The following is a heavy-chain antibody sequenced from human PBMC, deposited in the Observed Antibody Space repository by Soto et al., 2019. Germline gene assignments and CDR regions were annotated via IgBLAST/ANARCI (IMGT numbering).Heavy chain of an antibody. CDR1: GGSISSYY. D-gene: IGHD3-9*01. V-gene: IGHV4-59*01. CDR3: ARKRFDILTLFDY. Sequence: SETLSLTCTVSGGSISSYYWSWIRQPPGKGLGWIGYIYYSGSTNYNPSLKSRVTISVDTSKNQFSLKLSSVTAADTAVYYCARKRFDILTLFDYWGQGTLVTVSS. J-gene: IGHJ4*02. CDR2: IYYSGST.